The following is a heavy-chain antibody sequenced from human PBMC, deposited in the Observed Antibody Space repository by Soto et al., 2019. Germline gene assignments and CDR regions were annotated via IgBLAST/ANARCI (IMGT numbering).Heavy chain of an antibody. CDR3: ASMGYHYGSGSYPLDY. CDR1: GGSISSYY. CDR2: MYNSGST. J-gene: IGHJ4*02. Sequence: PSETLSLPCTVSGGSISSYYWTWNRQPPGEGLEWIGVMYNSGSTHYNPSLKSRVTISLDTSKNQFSLNLRSVTAADTAVYYCASMGYHYGSGSYPLDYWGQGTLVTVSS. V-gene: IGHV4-59*08. D-gene: IGHD3-10*01.